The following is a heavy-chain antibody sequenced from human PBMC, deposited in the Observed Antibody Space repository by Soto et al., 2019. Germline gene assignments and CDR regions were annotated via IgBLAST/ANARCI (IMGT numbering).Heavy chain of an antibody. J-gene: IGHJ6*02. Sequence: EVQLLESGGGLVQPGGSLRLSCAASGFTFSSYAMSWVRQAPGKGLEWVSVISGSGDSTYYADSVRGRFTISRDNSKNTLYLQMNSLRAEDTDVYYCAKDRDGAAAGPTKFYGMDVWGQGTTVTVSS. CDR2: ISGSGDST. V-gene: IGHV3-23*01. CDR3: AKDRDGAAAGPTKFYGMDV. D-gene: IGHD6-13*01. CDR1: GFTFSSYA.